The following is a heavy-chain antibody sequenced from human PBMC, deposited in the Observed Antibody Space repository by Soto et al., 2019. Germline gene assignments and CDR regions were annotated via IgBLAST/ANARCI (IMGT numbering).Heavy chain of an antibody. V-gene: IGHV3-49*03. CDR3: TNVFTTMIVVVPRADYYGMDV. Sequence: GGSLRLSCTASGFTFGDYAMSWFRQAPGKGLGWVGFIRSKAYGGTTEYAASVKGRFTISRDDSKSIAYLQMNSLKTEDTAVYYCTNVFTTMIVVVPRADYYGMDVWGQGTTVTVSS. D-gene: IGHD3-22*01. J-gene: IGHJ6*02. CDR1: GFTFGDYA. CDR2: IRSKAYGGTT.